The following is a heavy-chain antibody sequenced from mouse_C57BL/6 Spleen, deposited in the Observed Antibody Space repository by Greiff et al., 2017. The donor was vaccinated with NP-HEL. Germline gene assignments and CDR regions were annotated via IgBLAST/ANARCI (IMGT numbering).Heavy chain of an antibody. V-gene: IGHV5-4*01. D-gene: IGHD3-2*02. J-gene: IGHJ3*01. CDR1: GFTFSSYA. CDR3: ARDQAQATFAY. Sequence: DVKLVESGGGLVKPGGSLKLSCAASGFTFSSYAMSWVRQTPEKRLEWVATISDGGSYTYYPDNVKGRFTISRDNAKNNLYLQMSHLKSEDTAMYYCARDQAQATFAYWGQGTLVTVSA. CDR2: ISDGGSYT.